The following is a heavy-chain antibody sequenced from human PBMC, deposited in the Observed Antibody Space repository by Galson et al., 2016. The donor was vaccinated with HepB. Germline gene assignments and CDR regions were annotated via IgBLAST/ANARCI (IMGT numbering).Heavy chain of an antibody. CDR2: IKRDGSEK. J-gene: IGHJ4*02. V-gene: IGHV3-7*01. CDR1: GFTFSNYW. CDR3: ARGYDFYF. D-gene: IGHD3-16*01. Sequence: SLRLSCAASGFTFSNYWMSWVRQPPGKGLEWVGNIKRDGSEKYYVDSVKGRFTISRDNAKNSLYLQMNSLRAKDTAVYYWARGYDFYFWGQGTLVTVSS.